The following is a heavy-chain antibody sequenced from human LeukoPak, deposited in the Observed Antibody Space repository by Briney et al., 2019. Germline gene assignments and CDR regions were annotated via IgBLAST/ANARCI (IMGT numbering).Heavy chain of an antibody. V-gene: IGHV1-18*01. CDR3: ASDGDYCGIGAFDI. J-gene: IGHJ3*02. CDR2: ISAYNGNT. D-gene: IGHD4-17*01. CDR1: GYTFTSYG. Sequence: ASVKVSRKASGYTFTSYGISWVRQAPGQGLEWMGWISAYNGNTNYAQKLQGRVTMTTDTSTSTAYMELRSLRSDDTAVYYCASDGDYCGIGAFDIWGQGTMVTVSS.